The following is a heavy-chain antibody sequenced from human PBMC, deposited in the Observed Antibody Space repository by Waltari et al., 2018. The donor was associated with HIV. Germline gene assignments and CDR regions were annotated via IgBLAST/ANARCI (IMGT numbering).Heavy chain of an antibody. CDR1: GYTFAGND. V-gene: IGHV1-8*01. J-gene: IGHJ4*02. Sequence: QVQPEQSGAEVKKPGASVKVSCKASGYTFAGNDIFWVRQATGQGLEWMGWMNPHRGTTAYAQKFQGRVTMTRNTSITTAYMELSSLRSEDTAVYYCARVRRPSGSYYLSYWGQGTLVTVSS. CDR3: ARVRRPSGSYYLSY. D-gene: IGHD1-26*01. CDR2: MNPHRGTT.